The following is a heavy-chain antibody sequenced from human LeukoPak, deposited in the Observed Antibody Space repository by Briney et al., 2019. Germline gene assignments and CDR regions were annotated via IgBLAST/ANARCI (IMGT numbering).Heavy chain of an antibody. J-gene: IGHJ4*02. Sequence: PSETLSLTCAVYGGSLSAYYWTWIRQPPGKGLEWIGSIYYSGSTYYNPSLKSRVTISVDTSKNQFSLKLSSVTAADTAVYYCASGAPSSSWSIDYWGQGTLVTVSS. D-gene: IGHD6-13*01. CDR1: GGSLSAYY. CDR2: IYYSGST. CDR3: ASGAPSSSWSIDY. V-gene: IGHV4-34*01.